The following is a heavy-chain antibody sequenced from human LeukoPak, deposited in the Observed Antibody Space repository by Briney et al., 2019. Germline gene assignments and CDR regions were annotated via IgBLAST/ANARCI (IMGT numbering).Heavy chain of an antibody. CDR1: GGSIISSIW. D-gene: IGHD2-2*01. V-gene: IGHV4-4*02. J-gene: IGHJ4*02. Sequence: SETLSLTCAVSGGSIISSIWWSWVRQPPGKGLEWIGEIYQSGTTNYNPFLKSRVTISLDNSNNQFFLDLTSVTAADTAVYYCAGGCSSLTCYEPFDSWGQGTLVSVSS. CDR2: IYQSGTT. CDR3: AGGCSSLTCYEPFDS.